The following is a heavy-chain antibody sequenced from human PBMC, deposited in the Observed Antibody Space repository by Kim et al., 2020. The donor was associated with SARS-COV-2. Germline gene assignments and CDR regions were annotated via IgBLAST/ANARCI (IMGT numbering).Heavy chain of an antibody. V-gene: IGHV4-61*01. CDR1: GGSVSSGSYY. CDR2: IYYSGST. J-gene: IGHJ1*01. D-gene: IGHD6-13*01. Sequence: SETLSLTCTVSGGSVSSGSYYWSWIRQPPGKGLEWIGYIYYSGSTNYNPSLKSRVTISVDTSKNQFSLKLSSVTAADTAVYYCARVNWYSSSWTFQHWGQGTLVTVSS. CDR3: ARVNWYSSSWTFQH.